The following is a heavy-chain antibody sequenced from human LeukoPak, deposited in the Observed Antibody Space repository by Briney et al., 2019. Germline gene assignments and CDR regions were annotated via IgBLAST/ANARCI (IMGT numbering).Heavy chain of an antibody. CDR1: GFTFSSYE. CDR2: IYYSGST. Sequence: PGGSLRLSCAASGFTFSSYEMNWVRQAPGKGLEWIGSIYYSGSTYYNPSLKSRVTISVDTSKNQFSLKLSSVTAADTAVYYCAREARRPTYDSSGYYYRYWGQGTLVTVSS. J-gene: IGHJ4*02. D-gene: IGHD3-22*01. V-gene: IGHV4-39*07. CDR3: AREARRPTYDSSGYYYRY.